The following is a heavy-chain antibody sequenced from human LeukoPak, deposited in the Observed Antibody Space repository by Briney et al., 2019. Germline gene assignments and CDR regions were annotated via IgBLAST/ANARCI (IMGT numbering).Heavy chain of an antibody. V-gene: IGHV1-18*01. CDR2: ISAYNGNT. J-gene: IGHJ4*02. CDR3: ARDHSSSSALFS. Sequence: ASVKLSCKASGYTFTSYGISWVRQAPGQGPEWVGSISAYNGNTNYAQKLQGRVTMTTDTSTNTAYMELRSLRSDDTALYSCARDHSSSSALFSWGQGTLVTVSS. D-gene: IGHD6-6*01. CDR1: GYTFTSYG.